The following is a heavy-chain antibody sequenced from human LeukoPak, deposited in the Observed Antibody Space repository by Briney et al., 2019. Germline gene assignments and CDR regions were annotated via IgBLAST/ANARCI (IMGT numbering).Heavy chain of an antibody. CDR1: GFTFSTYS. D-gene: IGHD3-10*01. V-gene: IGHV3-48*02. CDR2: ISSSSSTI. Sequence: PGGSLRLSCAASGFTFSTYSMSWVRQAPGKGLEWISYISSSSSTIYYADSVRGRFTISRDNANNSRYLQMNSLREEDTAVYYCTRAWVESTKVRGVTRPFDYWGQGTLVTVSS. J-gene: IGHJ4*02. CDR3: TRAWVESTKVRGVTRPFDY.